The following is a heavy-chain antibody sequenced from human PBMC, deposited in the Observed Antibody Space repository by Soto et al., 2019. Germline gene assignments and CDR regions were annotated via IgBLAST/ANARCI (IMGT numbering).Heavy chain of an antibody. CDR2: ISAYNGNT. Sequence: VASVKVSCKASGYTFTSYGISWVRQAPGQGLEWMGWISAYNGNTNYAQKLQGRVTMTTDTSTSTAYMELRSLRSDDTAVYYCARDYYDSSGYYFGGYWFDPWGQGTLVTVSS. V-gene: IGHV1-18*01. CDR1: GYTFTSYG. CDR3: ARDYYDSSGYYFGGYWFDP. D-gene: IGHD3-22*01. J-gene: IGHJ5*02.